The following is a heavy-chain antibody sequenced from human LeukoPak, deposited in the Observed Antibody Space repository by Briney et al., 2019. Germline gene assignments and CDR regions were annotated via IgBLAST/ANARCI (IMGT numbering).Heavy chain of an antibody. Sequence: GGSLRLSCAASGFTFSSYSMNWVRQAPGKGLEWVGFIRSKAYGGTTEYAASVKGRFTISRDDSKSIAYLQMNSLKTEDTAVYYCTRAYSSSSPFDYWGQGTLVTVSS. D-gene: IGHD6-6*01. V-gene: IGHV3-49*04. CDR3: TRAYSSSSPFDY. CDR2: IRSKAYGGTT. CDR1: GFTFSSYS. J-gene: IGHJ4*02.